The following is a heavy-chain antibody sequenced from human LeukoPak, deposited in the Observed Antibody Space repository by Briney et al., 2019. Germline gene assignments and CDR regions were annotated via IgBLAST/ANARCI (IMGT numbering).Heavy chain of an antibody. Sequence: SETLSLTCAVYGGSFSGYYWSWIRQPPWKGLEWIGEISYSGSTNYNPSLKSRVTISVDTSKNQFSLKLSSVTAADTAVYYCARRGGSYYPHYFDYWGQGTLVTVSS. J-gene: IGHJ4*02. CDR2: ISYSGST. D-gene: IGHD1-26*01. CDR1: GGSFSGYY. CDR3: ARRGGSYYPHYFDY. V-gene: IGHV4-34*01.